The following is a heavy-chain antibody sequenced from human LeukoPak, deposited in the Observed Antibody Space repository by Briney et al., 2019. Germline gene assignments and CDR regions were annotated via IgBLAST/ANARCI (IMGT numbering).Heavy chain of an antibody. D-gene: IGHD2-15*01. CDR3: ARHDLVAAFDY. Sequence: SETLSLTCAVYGGSFSGYYWSWIRQPPGKGLEWIGEINHSGSTNYNPSLKSRVTISVDTSKNQFSLKLSSVTAADTAVYYCARHDLVAAFDYWGQGTLVTVSS. J-gene: IGHJ4*02. CDR2: INHSGST. V-gene: IGHV4-34*01. CDR1: GGSFSGYY.